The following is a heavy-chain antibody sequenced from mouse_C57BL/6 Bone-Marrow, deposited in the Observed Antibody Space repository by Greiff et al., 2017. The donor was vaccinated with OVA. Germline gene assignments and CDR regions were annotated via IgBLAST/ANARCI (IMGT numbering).Heavy chain of an antibody. CDR3: ARYNWDGVYFDY. Sequence: EVQLVESGGGLVQPGGSLSLSCAASGFTFTDYYMSWVRQPPGKALEWLGFIRNKANGYTTEYSASVKGRFTISRDNSQSILYLQMNALRAEDSATYYCARYNWDGVYFDYWGQGTTLTVSS. V-gene: IGHV7-3*01. CDR1: GFTFTDYY. J-gene: IGHJ2*01. D-gene: IGHD4-1*02. CDR2: IRNKANGYTT.